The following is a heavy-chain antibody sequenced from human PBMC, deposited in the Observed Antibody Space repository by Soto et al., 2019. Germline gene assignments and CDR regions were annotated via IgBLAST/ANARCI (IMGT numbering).Heavy chain of an antibody. D-gene: IGHD3-3*01. J-gene: IGHJ4*02. CDR3: ASIRFSFTRPDSYYFDY. Sequence: SETLSLTCTVSGGSISSSSYYWGWIRQPPGKGLEWIGSIYYSGSTYYNPSLKSRVTISVDTSKNQFSLKLSSVTAADTAVYYCASIRFSFTRPDSYYFDYWGQGTLVTVSS. CDR2: IYYSGST. V-gene: IGHV4-39*01. CDR1: GGSISSSSYY.